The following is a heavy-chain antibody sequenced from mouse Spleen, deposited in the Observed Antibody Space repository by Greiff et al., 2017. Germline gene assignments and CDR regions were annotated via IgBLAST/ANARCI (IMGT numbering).Heavy chain of an antibody. V-gene: IGHV1-4*01. CDR3: ARDDYFDY. CDR1: GYTFTSYT. CDR2: INPSSGYT. J-gene: IGHJ2*01. Sequence: VMLVESGAELARPGASVKMSCKASGYTFTSYTMHWVKRRPGQGLEWIGYINPSSGYTKYNQKFKDKATLTADKSSSTAYMQLSSLTSEDSAVYYCARDDYFDYWGQGTTLTVSS.